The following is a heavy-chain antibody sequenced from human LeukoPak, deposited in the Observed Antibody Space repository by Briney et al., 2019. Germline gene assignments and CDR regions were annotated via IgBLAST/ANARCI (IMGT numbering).Heavy chain of an antibody. CDR2: IRYDGSNK. D-gene: IGHD2-2*01. J-gene: IGHJ4*02. Sequence: GGSLRLSCAASGFTFSSYGMHWVRQAPGKGLEWVAFIRYDGSNKYYADSVKGRFTISRDNSKNTLYLQMNSLRAEDTAVYYCAKSILPFTTSCSFDYWGQGTLVTVSS. CDR1: GFTFSSYG. V-gene: IGHV3-30*02. CDR3: AKSILPFTTSCSFDY.